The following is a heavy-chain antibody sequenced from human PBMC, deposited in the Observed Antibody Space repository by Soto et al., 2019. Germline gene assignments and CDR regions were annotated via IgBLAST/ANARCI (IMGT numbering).Heavy chain of an antibody. CDR3: ATRPLLRGAP. Sequence: EVQLGESGGGLIQPGGSLRLSCEASGFTFSSNDMNWVRQAPGKGLEWVSLIWTSGSTAYADSVKGRFTISRDNSKSALYLHMSSLRAEDTAVYYCATRPLLRGAPWGQGTMVTVSS. CDR1: GFTFSSND. J-gene: IGHJ3*01. CDR2: IWTSGST. D-gene: IGHD3-16*01. V-gene: IGHV3-53*01.